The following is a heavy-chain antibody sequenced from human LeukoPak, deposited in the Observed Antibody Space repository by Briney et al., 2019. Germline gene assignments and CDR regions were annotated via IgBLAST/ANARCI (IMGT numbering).Heavy chain of an antibody. Sequence: GGSLRLSCAASGFTFSTSAMSWVRQAPGKGLEWVSTIGGSGGGTYFADSVKGRFNISRDNSKNTVYLHMNSLSAEDTAVYYCARFETTVVAPIDTSGQGTLVTVSS. CDR3: ARFETTVVAPIDT. CDR1: GFTFSTSA. CDR2: IGGSGGGT. D-gene: IGHD4-23*01. J-gene: IGHJ5*02. V-gene: IGHV3-23*01.